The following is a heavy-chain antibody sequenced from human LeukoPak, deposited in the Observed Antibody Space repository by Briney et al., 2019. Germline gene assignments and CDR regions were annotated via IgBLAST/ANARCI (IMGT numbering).Heavy chain of an antibody. D-gene: IGHD3-16*01. CDR1: GGTFSSYA. V-gene: IGHV1-69*13. CDR2: IIPIFGRA. Sequence: SVKVSCKASGGTFSSYAISWVRQAPGQGLEWMGGIIPIFGRANYAQKFQGRVTITADESTNTAYMELSSLRSEDTAVYYCARTNLRPYYFDSWGQGTLVTVSS. J-gene: IGHJ4*02. CDR3: ARTNLRPYYFDS.